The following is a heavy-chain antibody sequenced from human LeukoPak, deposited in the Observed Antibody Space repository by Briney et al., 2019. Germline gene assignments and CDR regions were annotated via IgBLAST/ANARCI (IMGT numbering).Heavy chain of an antibody. Sequence: SETLSLTCTVSGGPINNYFWSWIRQPAGKGLEWMGRIYSSGSTSYNPSLKNRLPISLDKTKNQVSLKLTSVTAADTAMYVCAREQTTGFDQWGQGTLVTVSS. V-gene: IGHV4-4*07. CDR3: AREQTTGFDQ. D-gene: IGHD4-17*01. J-gene: IGHJ4*02. CDR1: GGPINNYF. CDR2: IYSSGST.